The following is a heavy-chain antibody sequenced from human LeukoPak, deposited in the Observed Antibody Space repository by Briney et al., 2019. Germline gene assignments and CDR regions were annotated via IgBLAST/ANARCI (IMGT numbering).Heavy chain of an antibody. CDR3: ARERAYYDILTGYYYGMDV. D-gene: IGHD3-9*01. V-gene: IGHV4-59*01. CDR1: SGSISGYY. Sequence: PSETLSLTCTVSSGSISGYYWSWIRQPPGKGLEWIGYMYYSGSTSYNPSLKSRVTISVDTSKNQFSLKLSSVTAADTAVYYCARERAYYDILTGYYYGMDVWGQGTTVTVSS. J-gene: IGHJ6*02. CDR2: MYYSGST.